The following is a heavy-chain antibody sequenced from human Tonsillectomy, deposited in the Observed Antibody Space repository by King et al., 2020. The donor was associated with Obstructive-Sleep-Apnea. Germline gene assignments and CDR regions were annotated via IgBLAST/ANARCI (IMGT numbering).Heavy chain of an antibody. CDR2: INHSGST. J-gene: IGHJ4*02. CDR1: GGSFSGYY. Sequence: QVQLQQWGAGLLKPSETLSLTCAVYGGSFSGYYWSWIRQPPGKGLEWIGEINHSGSTNYNPSLKSRVTISVDTSKNQFSLKLSSVTAADTAVYYCARDKYYGSGSYPHFDYWGQGTLVTVSS. V-gene: IGHV4-34*01. CDR3: ARDKYYGSGSYPHFDY. D-gene: IGHD3-10*01.